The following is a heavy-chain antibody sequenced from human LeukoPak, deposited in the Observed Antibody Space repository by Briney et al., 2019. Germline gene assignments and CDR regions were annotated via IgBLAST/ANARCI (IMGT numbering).Heavy chain of an antibody. D-gene: IGHD1-26*01. V-gene: IGHV3-30*03. Sequence: PGGSLRLSCAASGFTFSSYGMHWVRQAPGEGLEWVAVISYDGSNKYYADSVKGRFTISRDNSKNTLYLQMNSLRAEGTAVYYCARVYRGVGATRGFDYWGQGTLVTVSS. CDR1: GFTFSSYG. J-gene: IGHJ4*02. CDR2: ISYDGSNK. CDR3: ARVYRGVGATRGFDY.